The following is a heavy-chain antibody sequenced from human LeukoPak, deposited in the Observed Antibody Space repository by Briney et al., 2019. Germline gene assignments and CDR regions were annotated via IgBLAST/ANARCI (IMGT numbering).Heavy chain of an antibody. V-gene: IGHV3-30*02. CDR1: GFTFSSYG. Sequence: AGGSLRLSCAASGFTFSSYGMHWVRQAPGKGLEWVAFTRYDGSNKYYADSVKGRFTISRDDSKNTLYLQMNSLRAEDTAVYYCAKAPPHCTNGVCYYSYWGQGTLVTVSS. CDR2: TRYDGSNK. D-gene: IGHD2-8*01. J-gene: IGHJ4*02. CDR3: AKAPPHCTNGVCYYSY.